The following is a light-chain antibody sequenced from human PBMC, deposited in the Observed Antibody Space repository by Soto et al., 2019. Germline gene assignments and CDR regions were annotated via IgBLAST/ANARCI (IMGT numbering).Light chain of an antibody. CDR1: SSNLGAHFD. V-gene: IGLV1-40*01. J-gene: IGLJ2*01. Sequence: QSVLTQPPSVSGAPGQRVTLSCTGSSSNLGAHFDVHWYQQLPGRAPKLLIYANNKWPSGVPDRFSGSKSDTSASLVITGLQADDEADYYCQSYDNRLTGSLVFGGGTKLTVL. CDR3: QSYDNRLTGSLV. CDR2: ANN.